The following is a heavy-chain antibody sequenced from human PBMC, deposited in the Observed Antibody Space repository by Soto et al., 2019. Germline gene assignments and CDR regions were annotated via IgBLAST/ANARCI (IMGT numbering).Heavy chain of an antibody. Sequence: QVQLVQSGAEVKKPGASVKVSCKASGGTFSSYAISWVRQAPGQGLEWMGGIIPSFGTANYAQKFQVRVTITADESTSTAYMELSSLRSEDTAVYYCARERWFGELLPTTYYYYGLDVWGQGTTVTVSS. CDR1: GGTFSSYA. CDR3: ARERWFGELLPTTYYYYGLDV. CDR2: IIPSFGTA. J-gene: IGHJ6*02. D-gene: IGHD3-10*01. V-gene: IGHV1-69*01.